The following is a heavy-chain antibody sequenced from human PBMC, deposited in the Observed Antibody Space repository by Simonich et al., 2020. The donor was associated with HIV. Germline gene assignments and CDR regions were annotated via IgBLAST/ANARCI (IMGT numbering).Heavy chain of an antibody. D-gene: IGHD6-13*01. Sequence: QVQLQQWGAGLLKPSETLSLTCAVYGGSFSGYYWSWIRHPPGKGLECLGENNHRETTNYNPSLKSRVTISVDTSKNQFSLKLSSVTAADTAVYYCARLTAGGLGEYFQHWGQGTLVTVSS. CDR3: ARLTAGGLGEYFQH. CDR1: GGSFSGYY. V-gene: IGHV4-34*01. J-gene: IGHJ1*01. CDR2: NNHRETT.